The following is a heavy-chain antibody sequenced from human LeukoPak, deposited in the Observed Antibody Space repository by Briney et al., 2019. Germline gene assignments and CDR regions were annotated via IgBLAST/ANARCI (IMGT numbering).Heavy chain of an antibody. V-gene: IGHV3-21*01. CDR2: ICSGSSYI. J-gene: IGHJ3*02. CDR1: GFTFSSYS. CDR3: VRVYGGNPHDAFDI. D-gene: IGHD4-23*01. Sequence: PGGSLRLSCAASGFTFSSYSMNWVRQAPGKGLEWVSSICSGSSYIYYADSVKGRFTISRDNAKNSLYLQMNSLRAEDTAVYYCVRVYGGNPHDAFDIWGQGTMVTVSS.